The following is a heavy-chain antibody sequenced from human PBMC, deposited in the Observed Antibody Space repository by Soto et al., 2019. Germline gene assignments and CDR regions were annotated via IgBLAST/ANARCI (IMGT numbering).Heavy chain of an antibody. CDR2: ISGSGDTT. J-gene: IGHJ6*02. CDR1: GFTFGTYA. CDR3: AKDLMYGGNSGYYYYYGMDV. Sequence: EVQLLESGGGLVQPGGSLRLSCEGSGFTFGTYAMTWVRQAPGKGLEWVSGISGSGDTTYHADSVRGRFTISRDNSRNTLYLQMNSLRAEDTAVYHCAKDLMYGGNSGYYYYYGMDVWGRGTKVTVSS. D-gene: IGHD2-21*02. V-gene: IGHV3-23*01.